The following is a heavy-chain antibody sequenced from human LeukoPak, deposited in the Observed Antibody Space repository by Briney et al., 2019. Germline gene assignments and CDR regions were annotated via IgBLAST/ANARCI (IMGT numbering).Heavy chain of an antibody. V-gene: IGHV1-69*06. Sequence: SVKVSCKASGGIFSSYAISWVRQAPGQGLEWMGGIIPIFGTANYAQKFQGRVTITADKSTSTAYMELSSLRSEDTAVYYCARASGPYGSGSYYTAPFDYWGQGTLVTVSS. D-gene: IGHD3-10*01. CDR3: ARASGPYGSGSYYTAPFDY. J-gene: IGHJ4*02. CDR1: GGIFSSYA. CDR2: IIPIFGTA.